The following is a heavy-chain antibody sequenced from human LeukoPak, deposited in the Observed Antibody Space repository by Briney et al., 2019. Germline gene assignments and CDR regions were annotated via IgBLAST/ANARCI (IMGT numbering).Heavy chain of an antibody. CDR2: VSLRGIT. CDR3: ARHGDSWLED. D-gene: IGHD4-17*01. V-gene: IGHV4-34*01. CDR1: GGSFSGYH. Sequence: PSETLSLTCAVYGGSFSGYHRTWVRQSPGKGLEWIGEVSLRGITTYNPSLKSRVTMSIDTSKNQFSLKLTSVTAADTAVYYCARHGDSWLEDWGQGTLVTVSS. J-gene: IGHJ4*02.